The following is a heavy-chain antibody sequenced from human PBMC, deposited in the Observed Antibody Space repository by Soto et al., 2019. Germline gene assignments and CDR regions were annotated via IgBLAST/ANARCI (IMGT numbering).Heavy chain of an antibody. CDR2: ISDGGDLI. CDR3: AKREGTGLAAKNFDF. CDR1: GFPFSNHA. V-gene: IGHV3-23*01. D-gene: IGHD2-15*01. J-gene: IGHJ4*02. Sequence: LRLSCAASGFPFSNHAMSWVRQAPGKGLEWVSGISDGGDLIYYADSVKGRFSMSRDNSENMLYLQMTNLRAEDTAIYFCAKREGTGLAAKNFDFWGQGTLVTVSS.